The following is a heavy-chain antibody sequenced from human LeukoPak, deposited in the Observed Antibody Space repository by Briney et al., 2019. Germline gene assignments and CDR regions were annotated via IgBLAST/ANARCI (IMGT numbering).Heavy chain of an antibody. V-gene: IGHV3-30-3*01. J-gene: IGHJ4*02. Sequence: GGSLRLSCAASGFTFSSYAMHWVRQAPGMGLEWVAVISYDGSNKYYADSVKGRFTISRDNSKNTLYLQMNSLRAEDTAVYYCARTSLSYYFDYWGQGTLVTVSS. CDR2: ISYDGSNK. CDR1: GFTFSSYA. CDR3: ARTSLSYYFDY.